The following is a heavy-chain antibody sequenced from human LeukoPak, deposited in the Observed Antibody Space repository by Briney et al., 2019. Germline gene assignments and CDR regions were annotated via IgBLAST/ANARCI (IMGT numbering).Heavy chain of an antibody. CDR3: ASPYDPYYFNC. V-gene: IGHV4-39*01. CDR1: GGSISSSSYF. Sequence: SETLSLTCTVSGGSISSSSYFWGWIRQPPGKGLEWIGSISFTGSNYYNPSLKSRVTISVDTSKNQFSLKLSSVTAADTAVYYCASPYDPYYFNCWGQGNLVTVSS. CDR2: ISFTGSN. J-gene: IGHJ4*02. D-gene: IGHD3-16*01.